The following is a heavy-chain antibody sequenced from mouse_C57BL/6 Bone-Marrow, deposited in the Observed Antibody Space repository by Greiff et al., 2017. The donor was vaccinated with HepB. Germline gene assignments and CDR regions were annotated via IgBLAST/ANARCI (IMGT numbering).Heavy chain of an antibody. CDR2: IRSKSNNYAT. CDR1: GFSFNTYA. Sequence: GGGLVQPKGSLKLSCAASGFSFNTYAMNWVRQAPGKGLEWVARIRSKSNNYATYYADSVKDRFTISRDDSESMLYLQMNNLKTEDTAMYYCVRGGFYYFDYWGQGTTLTVSS. D-gene: IGHD3-1*01. J-gene: IGHJ2*01. V-gene: IGHV10-1*01. CDR3: VRGGFYYFDY.